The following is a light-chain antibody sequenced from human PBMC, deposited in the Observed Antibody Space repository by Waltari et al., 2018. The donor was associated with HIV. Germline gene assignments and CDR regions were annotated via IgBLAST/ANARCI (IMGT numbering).Light chain of an antibody. J-gene: IGLJ3*02. CDR1: TSNVETQW. CDR3: GVWDSTLKQWL. V-gene: IGLV1-47*01. CDR2: RNY. Sequence: QSVLTQPPSASGAPGQAVTISCSGSTSNVETQWVCWYPQLPGTAPKRLIYRNYQRPSGVPDRFSSSKSGASASLIISGLRSEDEADYFCGVWDSTLKQWLFGGRTKLTVL.